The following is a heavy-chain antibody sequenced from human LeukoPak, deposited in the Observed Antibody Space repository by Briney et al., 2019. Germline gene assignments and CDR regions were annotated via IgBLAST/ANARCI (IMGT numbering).Heavy chain of an antibody. J-gene: IGHJ5*02. CDR1: GGSISSSSYY. V-gene: IGHV4-39*01. CDR3: AIHAGHCSGGSCYPANWFDP. D-gene: IGHD2-15*01. Sequence: PSETLSLTCTVSGGSISSSSYYWGWIRQPPGKGLEWIGSIYYSGSTYYNPSLKSRVTISVDTSKNQFSLKLSSVTAADTAVYYCAIHAGHCSGGSCYPANWFDPWGQGTLVTVSS. CDR2: IYYSGST.